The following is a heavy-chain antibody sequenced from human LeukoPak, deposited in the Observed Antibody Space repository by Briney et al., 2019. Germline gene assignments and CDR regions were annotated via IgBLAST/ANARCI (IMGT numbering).Heavy chain of an antibody. Sequence: GGSLRLSCAASGITVSSNYMSWVRQAPGEGLEWVSVIYSGGSSNYADSVRGRFTISRDNSKNTLYLQMNSLRAEDTAVYYCARLYYDTSGYLGVYYYYYMDVWGKGTTVTISS. CDR1: GITVSSNY. CDR3: ARLYYDTSGYLGVYYYYYMDV. D-gene: IGHD3-22*01. V-gene: IGHV3-66*04. CDR2: IYSGGSS. J-gene: IGHJ6*03.